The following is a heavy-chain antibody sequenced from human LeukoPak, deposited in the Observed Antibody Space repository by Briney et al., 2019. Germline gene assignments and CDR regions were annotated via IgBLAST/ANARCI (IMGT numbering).Heavy chain of an antibody. V-gene: IGHV4-38-2*02. J-gene: IGHJ4*02. CDR2: IYHSGST. CDR3: AMLSGSYMDVSY. D-gene: IGHD1-26*01. CDR1: GYSISSGYY. Sequence: SSETLSLTCTVSGYSISSGYYWGWIRQPPGKGLEWIGSIYHSGSTYYNPSLKSRVTISVDTSKNQFSLKLSSVTAADTAVYYCAMLSGSYMDVSYWGQGTLVTVSS.